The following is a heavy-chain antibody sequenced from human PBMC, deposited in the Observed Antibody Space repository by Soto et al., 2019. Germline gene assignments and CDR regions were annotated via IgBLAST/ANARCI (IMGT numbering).Heavy chain of an antibody. J-gene: IGHJ5*02. Sequence: SVKVSCKASGGTFSSYAISWVRQAPGQGLEWMGGIIPIFGTANYAQKFQGRVTITADKSTSTAYMELSSLRSEDTAVYYCARDVAVITIFGVVMENWFDPWGQGTLVTVS. CDR1: GGTFSSYA. V-gene: IGHV1-69*06. D-gene: IGHD3-3*01. CDR3: ARDVAVITIFGVVMENWFDP. CDR2: IIPIFGTA.